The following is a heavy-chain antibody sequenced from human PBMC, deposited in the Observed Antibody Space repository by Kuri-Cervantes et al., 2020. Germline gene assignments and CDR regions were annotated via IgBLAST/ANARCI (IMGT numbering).Heavy chain of an antibody. V-gene: IGHV1-69*06. D-gene: IGHD1-26*01. CDR2: IIPIFGTT. Sequence: SVKVSCKASGGTFNSFAISWVRQAPGQGLEWMGGIIPIFGTTNYAQKFQGRVTITADKSTSTAYMELSRLRSDDTAVYYCHSGNYDYWGQGTLVTVSS. CDR1: GGTFNSFA. CDR3: HSGNYDY. J-gene: IGHJ4*02.